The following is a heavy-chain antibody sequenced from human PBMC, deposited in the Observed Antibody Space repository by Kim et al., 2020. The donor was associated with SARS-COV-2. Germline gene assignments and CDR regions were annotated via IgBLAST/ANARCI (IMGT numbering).Heavy chain of an antibody. CDR1: GGSISSGGYY. CDR3: ARQYCSSTSCYTTGYFDL. CDR2: IYYSGST. Sequence: SETLSLTCTVSGGSISSGGYYWSWIRQHPGKGLEWIGYIYYSGSTYYNPSLKSRVTISVDTSKNQFSLKLSSVTAADTAVYYCARQYCSSTSCYTTGYFDLWGRGTLVTVSS. D-gene: IGHD2-2*02. J-gene: IGHJ2*01. V-gene: IGHV4-31*03.